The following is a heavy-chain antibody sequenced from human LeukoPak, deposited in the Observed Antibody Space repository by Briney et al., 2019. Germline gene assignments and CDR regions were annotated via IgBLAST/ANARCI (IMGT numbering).Heavy chain of an antibody. V-gene: IGHV3-21*01. Sequence: GGSLRLSCAASGFTLRSYSMHWVRQAPGKGLEWVSSISSSSSYIYYADSLKGRFTISRDNAKNSLYLQMNSLRAEDTAVYYCAREMLAAVAAQSWGQGTLVTVSS. CDR3: AREMLAAVAAQS. J-gene: IGHJ5*02. CDR1: GFTLRSYS. D-gene: IGHD6-19*01. CDR2: ISSSSSYI.